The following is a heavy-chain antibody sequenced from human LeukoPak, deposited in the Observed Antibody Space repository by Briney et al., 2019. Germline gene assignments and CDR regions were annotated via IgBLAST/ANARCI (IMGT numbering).Heavy chain of an antibody. D-gene: IGHD1-26*01. J-gene: IGHJ4*02. Sequence: SGGSLRLSCAASGFTFSSYAMSWVRQAPGKGLEWVSAISGSGGSTYYADSVKGRFTISRDNSKNTLYLQMNSLRAEDTAVYYCVAATTFLLSDYWGQGTLVTVSS. V-gene: IGHV3-23*01. CDR3: VAATTFLLSDY. CDR1: GFTFSSYA. CDR2: ISGSGGST.